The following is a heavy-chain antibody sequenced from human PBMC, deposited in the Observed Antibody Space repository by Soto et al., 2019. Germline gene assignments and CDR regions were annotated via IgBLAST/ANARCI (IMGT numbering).Heavy chain of an antibody. D-gene: IGHD1-26*01. CDR2: VYYSGTT. J-gene: IGHJ4*02. Sequence: SETLSLTCTVSGGSIRNGDYYWGWIRQPPGKGLEWIGYVYYSGTTYSHPSLNSRVSISVDTSENQFSLRLTSVTAADTAVYYCVAVNLVGAAYYFDYWGPGTLVTVSS. CDR3: VAVNLVGAAYYFDY. V-gene: IGHV4-30-4*01. CDR1: GGSIRNGDYY.